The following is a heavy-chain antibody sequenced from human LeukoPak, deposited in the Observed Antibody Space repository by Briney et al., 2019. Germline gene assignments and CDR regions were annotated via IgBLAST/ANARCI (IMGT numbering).Heavy chain of an antibody. CDR1: GGSISSSSYY. CDR3: ARDSVRKGLSFSLDV. Sequence: SETLSLTCTVSGGSISSSSYYWGWIRQPPGKGLEWIGSIYYSGSTYYNPSLKSRVTISVDTSKNQFSLKLSSVTAADTAVYYCARDSVRKGLSFSLDVWGQGTTVTVSS. D-gene: IGHD3-10*01. J-gene: IGHJ6*02. V-gene: IGHV4-39*07. CDR2: IYYSGST.